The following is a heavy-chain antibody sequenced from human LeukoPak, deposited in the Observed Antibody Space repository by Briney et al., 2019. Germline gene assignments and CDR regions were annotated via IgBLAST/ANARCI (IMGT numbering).Heavy chain of an antibody. CDR3: ATLYGSGSYYNTGDY. Sequence: PGRSLRLSCAASGFTFDDYAMHWVRHAPGKGLEWVSGISWNSGSIGYADSVKGRFTISRDNAKDSLYLQMNSLRAEDTAVYYCATLYGSGSYYNTGDYWGQGTLVTVSS. CDR2: ISWNSGSI. V-gene: IGHV3-9*01. D-gene: IGHD3-10*01. CDR1: GFTFDDYA. J-gene: IGHJ4*02.